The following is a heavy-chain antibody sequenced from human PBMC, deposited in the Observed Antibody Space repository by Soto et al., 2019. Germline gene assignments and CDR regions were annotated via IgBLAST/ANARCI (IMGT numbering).Heavy chain of an antibody. CDR2: ISYDGSNK. Sequence: PGGSLRLSCAASGFTFSSYAMHWVRQAPGKGLEWVAVISYDGSNKYYADSVKGRFTISRDNSKNTLYLQMNSLRAEDTAVYYCARDMKRGYGDPEWFQHWGQGTLVTVSS. CDR1: GFTFSSYA. CDR3: ARDMKRGYGDPEWFQH. D-gene: IGHD4-17*01. J-gene: IGHJ1*01. V-gene: IGHV3-30-3*01.